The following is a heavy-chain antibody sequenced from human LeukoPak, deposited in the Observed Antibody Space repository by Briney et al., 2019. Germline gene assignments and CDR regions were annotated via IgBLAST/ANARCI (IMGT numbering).Heavy chain of an antibody. J-gene: IGHJ6*03. CDR1: GYTFTHYF. V-gene: IGHV1-46*01. Sequence: GASVKVSCKASGYTFTHYFIHWVRQAPGQGLEWMGIINPSGGSTTYSQKFQGRVTMTRDMSTSTVYMELSSLRSEDTAVYYCARAEDNNPYYYYYMDVWGKGTTVTVSS. CDR3: ARAEDNNPYYYYYMDV. CDR2: INPSGGST. D-gene: IGHD1-14*01.